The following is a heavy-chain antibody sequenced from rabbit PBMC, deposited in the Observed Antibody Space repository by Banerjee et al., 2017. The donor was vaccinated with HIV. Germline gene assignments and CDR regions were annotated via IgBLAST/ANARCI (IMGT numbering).Heavy chain of an antibody. CDR1: GFSFSSNYW. CDR2: IYAGSGGST. D-gene: IGHD4-2*01. CDR3: ARSYVGRDQYYFSL. J-gene: IGHJ4*01. Sequence: QEQLEESGGDLVKPGGSLTLTCTASGFSFSSNYWICWVRQAPGKGLEWIACIYAGSGGSTYYASWAKGRFTISKTSSTTVTLQMTSLTVADTATYFCARSYVGRDQYYFSLWGPGTLVTVS. V-gene: IGHV1S45*01.